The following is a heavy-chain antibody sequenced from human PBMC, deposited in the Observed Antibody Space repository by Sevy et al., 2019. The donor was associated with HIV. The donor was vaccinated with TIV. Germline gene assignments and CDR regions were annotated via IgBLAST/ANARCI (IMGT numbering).Heavy chain of an antibody. CDR3: ARDRSGSYHVSDNWFDP. J-gene: IGHJ5*02. CDR2: IKSDGSST. Sequence: GGSLRLSCAASGFTFSSYWMHWVRQVPGKGLVWVSRIKSDGSSTSYADSVKGRFSISRDNAKNTLYLQMNSLRAEDTAVYYCARDRSGSYHVSDNWFDPWGQGTLVTVSS. CDR1: GFTFSSYW. V-gene: IGHV3-74*01. D-gene: IGHD1-26*01.